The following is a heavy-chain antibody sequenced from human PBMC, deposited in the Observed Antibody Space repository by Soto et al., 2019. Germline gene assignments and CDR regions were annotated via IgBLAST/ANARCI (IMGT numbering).Heavy chain of an antibody. CDR2: MNPHSANT. J-gene: IGHJ5*02. Sequence: QVQLVQSGAEVQRPGASVKVSCRASGYAFGDYDIIWVRQAPGQGLEWMGWMNPHSANTGYAKKFQGRVYMTRDMSISTAYMELSRLIPEDTAIDYCARMATYGTLNGVDPWGQGAVVTVSS. CDR3: ARMATYGTLNGVDP. V-gene: IGHV1-8*01. D-gene: IGHD1-1*01. CDR1: GYAFGDYD.